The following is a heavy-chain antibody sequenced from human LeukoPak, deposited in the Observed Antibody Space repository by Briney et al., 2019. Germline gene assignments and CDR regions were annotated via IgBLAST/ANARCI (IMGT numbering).Heavy chain of an antibody. J-gene: IGHJ4*02. Sequence: PGTAPRLSCEVSGLSFSSYAMHWVRQAPGKGLDWVAVIRHDETKEYYADSVQGRFTISRDTPNNMLYLQMNNMRAEDTAVYYCAKEYTPSSPLGELDSWGQGTLVIVSS. CDR2: IRHDETKE. CDR3: AKEYTPSSPLGELDS. D-gene: IGHD6-6*01. V-gene: IGHV3-33*03. CDR1: GLSFSSYA.